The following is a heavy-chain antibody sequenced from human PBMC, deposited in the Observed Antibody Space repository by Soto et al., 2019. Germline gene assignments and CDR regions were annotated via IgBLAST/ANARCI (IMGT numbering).Heavy chain of an antibody. CDR1: GFTFSNAW. CDR2: IKSKTDGGTT. V-gene: IGHV3-15*01. CDR3: TTDITMVRGNWDYYMDV. J-gene: IGHJ6*03. D-gene: IGHD3-10*01. Sequence: GGSLRLSCAASGFTFSNAWMSWVRQAPGKGLEWVGRIKSKTDGGTTDYAAPVKGRFTISRDDSKNTLYLQMNSLKTEDTAVYYCTTDITMVRGNWDYYMDVWGKGTTVTVSS.